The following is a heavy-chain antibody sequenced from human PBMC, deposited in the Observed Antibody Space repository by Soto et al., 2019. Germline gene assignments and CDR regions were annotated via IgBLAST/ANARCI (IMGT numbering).Heavy chain of an antibody. V-gene: IGHV3-43*01. Sequence: PGGSLRLSCAASGFTFDDYTMHWVRQAPGKGLEWVSLISWDGGSTYYADSVKGRFTISRDNSKNSLYLQMNSLRTEDTALYYCAKASDSYGYYYGMDVWGQGTTVTVS. J-gene: IGHJ6*02. CDR2: ISWDGGST. CDR1: GFTFDDYT. CDR3: AKASDSYGYYYGMDV. D-gene: IGHD5-18*01.